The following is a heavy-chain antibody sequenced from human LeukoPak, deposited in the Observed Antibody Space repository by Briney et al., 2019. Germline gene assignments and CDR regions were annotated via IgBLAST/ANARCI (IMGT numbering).Heavy chain of an antibody. J-gene: IGHJ6*03. CDR2: MNPNSGNT. V-gene: IGHV1-8*01. D-gene: IGHD1-1*01. CDR3: ARYRYERLYYYYYMDV. CDR1: GYTFTSYD. Sequence: GASVKVSCKASGYTFTSYDINWVRQATGQGLEWMGWMNPNSGNTGYAQKFQGRVTMTRNTSISTAYMELSSLRSEDTAVYCCARYRYERLYYYYYMDVWGKGTTVTISS.